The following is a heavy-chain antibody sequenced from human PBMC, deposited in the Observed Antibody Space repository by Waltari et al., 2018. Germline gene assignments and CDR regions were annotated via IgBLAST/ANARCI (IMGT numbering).Heavy chain of an antibody. CDR2: ISYDGSNK. J-gene: IGHJ4*02. V-gene: IGHV3-30-3*01. CDR1: GFTFSSYA. CDR3: ARDRKVPFDY. D-gene: IGHD2-2*01. Sequence: QVQLVESGGGVVQPGRSLRLSCAASGFTFSSYAMHWVRQAPGKGVGWGAFISYDGSNKYYADAVKGRFTISRDNSKNTLYLQMNSLRAEDMAVYYCARDRKVPFDYWGQGTLVTVSS.